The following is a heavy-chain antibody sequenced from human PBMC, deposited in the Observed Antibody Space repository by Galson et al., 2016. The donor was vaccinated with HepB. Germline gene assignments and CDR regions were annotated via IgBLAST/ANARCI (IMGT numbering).Heavy chain of an antibody. D-gene: IGHD3-22*01. CDR2: ILSNARGGTT. CDR1: GSGFAFSNVW. J-gene: IGHJ4*02. Sequence: SLRLSCAASGSGFAFSNVWMSWVRQAPGTGLEWVGRILSNARGGTTDYAAPVKGRFTISRDDSQNTMYLQMDSLKTEDTAVYYCTTYRYNYDTSGDDYWGQGTLVTVSS. CDR3: TTYRYNYDTSGDDY. V-gene: IGHV3-15*01.